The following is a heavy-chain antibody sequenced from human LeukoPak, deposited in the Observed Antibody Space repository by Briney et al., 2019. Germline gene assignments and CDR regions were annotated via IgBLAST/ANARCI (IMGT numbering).Heavy chain of an antibody. J-gene: IGHJ4*02. CDR1: GFTFSSYG. CDR3: AKAEYSSSAFDY. CDR2: IRYDGSNK. D-gene: IGHD6-6*01. Sequence: PGGSLRLSCAASGFTFSSYGMHWVRQAPGKGLEWVAFIRYDGSNKYYADSVKGRFTISRDNSQNTLYLQMNSLRAEDTAVYYCAKAEYSSSAFDYWGQGTLVTVSS. V-gene: IGHV3-30*02.